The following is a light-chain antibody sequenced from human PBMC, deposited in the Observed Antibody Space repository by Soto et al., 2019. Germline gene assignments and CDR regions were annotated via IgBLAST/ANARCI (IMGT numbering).Light chain of an antibody. CDR1: QSVSSN. CDR3: QQRSHWVT. Sequence: IVMTQSPATLSVSPGERATLSCRASQSVSSNLAWYQQKPGQAPRLLIYGASTRATGIPARFSGSGSGTEFTLTISSLEPEDFAVYYCQQRSHWVTFGQGTRLEIK. V-gene: IGKV3-15*01. CDR2: GAS. J-gene: IGKJ5*01.